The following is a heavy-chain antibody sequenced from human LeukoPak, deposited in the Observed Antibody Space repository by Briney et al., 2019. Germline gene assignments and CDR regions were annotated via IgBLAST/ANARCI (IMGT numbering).Heavy chain of an antibody. V-gene: IGHV3-33*01. J-gene: IGHJ5*02. CDR3: AREVTLRLGYWFDP. CDR2: IWYDGSTT. D-gene: IGHD5-18*01. CDR1: GFSFSNHG. Sequence: GGSLRLSCAASGFSFSNHGMHWVRQAPGKGLEWVAVIWYDGSTTYYADSVKGRFTISRDNFKNTVYLQVSSLRAEDTAVYYCAREVTLRLGYWFDPWGQGTLVTVSS.